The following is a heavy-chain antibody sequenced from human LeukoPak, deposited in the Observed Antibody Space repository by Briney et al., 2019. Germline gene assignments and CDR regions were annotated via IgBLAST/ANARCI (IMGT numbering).Heavy chain of an antibody. CDR3: ARDGDFWTLNDFGDS. J-gene: IGHJ4*02. D-gene: IGHD3/OR15-3a*01. CDR2: MNQDGSRK. CDR1: GFTFTNYW. V-gene: IGHV3-7*01. Sequence: GGSLRLSCAASGFTFTNYWMSWVRQAPGKGLEWVANMNQDGSRKNYVDSVKGRFTISRDNANNSLYLQMNILRAEDTAVYYCARDGDFWTLNDFGDSWGQGTLVTVSS.